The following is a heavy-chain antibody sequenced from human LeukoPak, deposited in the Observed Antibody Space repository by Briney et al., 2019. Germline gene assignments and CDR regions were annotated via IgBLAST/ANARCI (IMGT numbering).Heavy chain of an antibody. CDR3: ARGVYGDHLFDY. CDR1: GGSISSGDYY. Sequence: PSQTLSLTCTVSGGSISSGDYYWSWIRQPPGKGLEWIGYIYYSGSTNYNPSLKSRVTISVDTSKNQFSLRLSSVTAADTAVYYCARGVYGDHLFDYWGQGTLVTVSS. J-gene: IGHJ4*02. CDR2: IYYSGST. D-gene: IGHD4-17*01. V-gene: IGHV4-61*08.